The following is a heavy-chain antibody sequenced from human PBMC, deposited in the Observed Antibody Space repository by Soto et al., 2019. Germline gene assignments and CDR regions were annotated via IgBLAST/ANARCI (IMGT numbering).Heavy chain of an antibody. CDR1: GGSVRGSY. Sequence: SGTLSLTCAVYGGSVRGSYWSWIRQPPGKGLEWIGEINDSGSTKYNPSLKSRVTISVDTSKNQFSLSLSSVTAADTAVYYCARVSGSYYYGMDVWGQGTTVT. J-gene: IGHJ6*02. CDR3: ARVSGSYYYGMDV. V-gene: IGHV4-34*01. D-gene: IGHD1-26*01. CDR2: INDSGST.